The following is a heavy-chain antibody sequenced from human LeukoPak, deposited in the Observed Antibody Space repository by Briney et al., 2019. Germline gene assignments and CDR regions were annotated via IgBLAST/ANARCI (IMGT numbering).Heavy chain of an antibody. V-gene: IGHV4-34*01. J-gene: IGHJ6*02. CDR1: GGSFSDYY. CDR3: ASRMYYYYGMDV. CDR2: IDHREST. Sequence: PSETLSLTCAVYGGSFSDYYWSWIRQHPGKGLEWIGEIDHRESTTYNPSLKSRVTISVDTSKNQFSLKLNSVTAADTAVYYCASRMYYYYGMDVWGQGTTVIVSS.